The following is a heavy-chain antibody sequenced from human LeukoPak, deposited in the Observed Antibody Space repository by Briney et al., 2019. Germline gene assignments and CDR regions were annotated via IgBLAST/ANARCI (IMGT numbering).Heavy chain of an antibody. CDR1: GGSISSGGYY. J-gene: IGHJ6*02. Sequence: PSETLSLTCTVSGGSISSGGYYWSWIQQPPGKGLEWIGYIYHSGSTYYNPSLKSRVTISVDRSKNQFSLKLSSVTAADTAVYYCARVLWFGESYHYVMDVWGQGTTVTVSS. D-gene: IGHD3-10*01. CDR2: IYHSGST. V-gene: IGHV4-30-2*01. CDR3: ARVLWFGESYHYVMDV.